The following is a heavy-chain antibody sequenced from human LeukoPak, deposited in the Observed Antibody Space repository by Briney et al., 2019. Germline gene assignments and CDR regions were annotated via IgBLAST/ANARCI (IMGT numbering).Heavy chain of an antibody. V-gene: IGHV3-21*05. CDR1: GFTFSTHS. CDR2: INHDGNDI. Sequence: GGSLRLSCAASGFTFSTHSMNWVRQAPGKGLEWVSYINHDGNDIYYGESVKGRFTISRDNAKNSLYLQIHTLRAEDTAVYYCAGDGTGVLPGDAFDIWSQGTMVTVAS. J-gene: IGHJ3*02. D-gene: IGHD1-1*01. CDR3: AGDGTGVLPGDAFDI.